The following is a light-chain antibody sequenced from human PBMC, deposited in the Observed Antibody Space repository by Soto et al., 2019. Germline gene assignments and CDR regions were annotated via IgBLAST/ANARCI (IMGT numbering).Light chain of an antibody. CDR2: AAS. Sequence: ILLTPSPSSLSASVGASVTITCRASQGISNYLAWYQQKPGKVPKLLIYAASSLQSGVPSRFSGSGSGTDFTLTISSLQPEDFATYYCQQSYSTPRTFGQGTRLEIK. CDR3: QQSYSTPRT. J-gene: IGKJ5*01. V-gene: IGKV1-39*01. CDR1: QGISNY.